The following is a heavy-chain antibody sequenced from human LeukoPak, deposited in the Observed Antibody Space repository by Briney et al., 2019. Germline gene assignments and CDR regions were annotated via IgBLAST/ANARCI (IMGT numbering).Heavy chain of an antibody. Sequence: GGSLRLSCAASGFTFSSYGMHWVRQAPGKGLEWVAVIWYDGSNKYYADSVKGRFTISRDNSKNTLYLQMNSLRAEDTAVYYCARLIARDYYFDYWGQGTLVTVSS. CDR1: GFTFSSYG. V-gene: IGHV3-33*01. D-gene: IGHD2-8*01. CDR2: IWYDGSNK. CDR3: ARLIARDYYFDY. J-gene: IGHJ4*02.